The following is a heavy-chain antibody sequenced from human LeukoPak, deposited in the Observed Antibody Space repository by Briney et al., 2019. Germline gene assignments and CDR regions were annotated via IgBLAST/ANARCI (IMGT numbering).Heavy chain of an antibody. CDR3: ARVKSDIFHYMDV. V-gene: IGHV1-2*06. Sequence: ASVKVSCKASGYTFTGYFIHWVRQAPGQGLEWMGRINPNTGGTNYAQKFQGRVTMTRDTSITTAYMELSRLRSDDTAIYYCARVKSDIFHYMDVWGKGNTVTVSS. CDR2: INPNTGGT. CDR1: GYTFTGYF. D-gene: IGHD3-3*02. J-gene: IGHJ6*03.